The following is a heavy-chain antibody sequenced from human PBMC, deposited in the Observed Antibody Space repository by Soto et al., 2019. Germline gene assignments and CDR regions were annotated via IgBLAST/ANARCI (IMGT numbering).Heavy chain of an antibody. D-gene: IGHD3-16*02. J-gene: IGHJ4*02. Sequence: SETLSLTCAVSGYSISSGYYWGWIRQPPGKGLEWIGSIYHSGSTYYNPSLKSRVTISVDTSKNQFSLKLSSVTAADTAVYYCARATFGGVIVEALYYFDYWGQGTLVTV. CDR2: IYHSGST. V-gene: IGHV4-38-2*01. CDR1: GYSISSGYY. CDR3: ARATFGGVIVEALYYFDY.